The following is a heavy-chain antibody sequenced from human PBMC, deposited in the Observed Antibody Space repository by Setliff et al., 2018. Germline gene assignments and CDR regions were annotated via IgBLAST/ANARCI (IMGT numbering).Heavy chain of an antibody. CDR3: ARINFYDSSGYYYAPGL. CDR1: GFTFTDYG. D-gene: IGHD3-22*01. CDR2: INNYNFNT. V-gene: IGHV1-18*01. J-gene: IGHJ4*02. Sequence: ASVKVSCKSSGFTFTDYGITWVRQVPGQGLEWMGWINNYNFNTQYAQKFQGRVTVTTDTSTTTAYMELRSLGADDTAVYYCARINFYDSSGYYYAPGLWGQGTTVTVSS.